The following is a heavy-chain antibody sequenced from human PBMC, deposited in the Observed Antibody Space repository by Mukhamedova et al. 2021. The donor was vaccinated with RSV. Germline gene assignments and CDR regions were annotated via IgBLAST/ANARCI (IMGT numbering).Heavy chain of an antibody. D-gene: IGHD3-3*01. CDR2: IYPGDSDT. V-gene: IGHV5-51*01. J-gene: IGHJ5*02. Sequence: GKGLDWMGNIYPGDSDTTYNPSFEGQVTISADKSNSTAYLKWNSLKASDSAIYYCARLRFLEWTSSRPQGWFDPSGPGSLVTVSS. CDR3: ARLRFLEWTSSRPQGWFDP.